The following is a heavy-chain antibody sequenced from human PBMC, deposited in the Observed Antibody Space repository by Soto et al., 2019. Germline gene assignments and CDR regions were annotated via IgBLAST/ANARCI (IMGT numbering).Heavy chain of an antibody. CDR1: GFTFSSYS. D-gene: IGHD3-3*01. V-gene: IGHV3-21*01. J-gene: IGHJ4*02. Sequence: EVQLVESGGGLVKPGGSLRLSCAASGFTFSSYSMNWVRQAPGKGLEWVSSISSSSSYIYYADSVKGRFTIAIDNAKNSLYLQMNSLRAEYTAVYYCARDTRLRYYDFWSGPFDYWGQGILGTFSS. CDR2: ISSSSSYI. CDR3: ARDTRLRYYDFWSGPFDY.